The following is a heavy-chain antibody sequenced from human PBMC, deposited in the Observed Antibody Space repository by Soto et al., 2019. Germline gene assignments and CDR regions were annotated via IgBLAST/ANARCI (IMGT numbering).Heavy chain of an antibody. CDR1: GFTFSSYG. Sequence: GGSLRLSCAASGFTFSSYGMHWVRQAPGKGLEWVAVISYDGSNKYYADSVKGRFTISRDNSKNTLYLQMNSLRAEDKAVYYCAKDFPEARYEEQLVPGWPYVYYYYYGMDVWGQGTTVTVSS. D-gene: IGHD6-6*01. V-gene: IGHV3-30*18. CDR2: ISYDGSNK. J-gene: IGHJ6*02. CDR3: AKDFPEARYEEQLVPGWPYVYYYYYGMDV.